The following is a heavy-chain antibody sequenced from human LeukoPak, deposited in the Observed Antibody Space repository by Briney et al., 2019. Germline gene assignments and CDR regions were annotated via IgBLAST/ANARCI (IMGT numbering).Heavy chain of an antibody. Sequence: GGSLRLSCAASGFTFSSYWMHWVRQAPGKGLVWVSRINSDGSSTTYADSVKGRFTISRDNSKNTLYLQMNSLRAEDTAVYYCAKVALGYCSSTSCSIDYWGQGTLVTVSS. CDR2: INSDGSST. CDR1: GFTFSSYW. CDR3: AKVALGYCSSTSCSIDY. D-gene: IGHD2-2*01. J-gene: IGHJ4*02. V-gene: IGHV3-74*01.